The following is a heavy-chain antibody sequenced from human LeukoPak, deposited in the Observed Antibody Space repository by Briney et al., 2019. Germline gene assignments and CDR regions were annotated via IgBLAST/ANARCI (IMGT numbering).Heavy chain of an antibody. V-gene: IGHV4-39*01. CDR2: IYYSGST. CDR1: GGSISSSSYY. CDR3: ARQLRYFDWLLRSNFDY. J-gene: IGHJ4*02. D-gene: IGHD3-9*01. Sequence: SETLSLTCTVSGGSISSSSYYWGWIRQPPGKGLEWIGSIYYSGSTYYNPSLKSRVTISVGTSKNQFSLKLSSVTAADTAVYYCARQLRYFDWLLRSNFDYWGQGTLVTVSS.